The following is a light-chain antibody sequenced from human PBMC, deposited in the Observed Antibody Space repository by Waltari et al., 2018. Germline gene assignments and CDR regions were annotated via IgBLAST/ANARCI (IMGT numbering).Light chain of an antibody. V-gene: IGLV3-25*03. CDR3: QSVDITSTWV. J-gene: IGLJ3*02. CDR1: ALPSQY. CDR2: EDV. Sequence: SFELTQPPSVSVSPGQTATIPCSGDALPSQYVYWYHQKPGQAPVLLIYEDVKRPSGIPERFSGSTSGTTVTLTITGVQAEDEADYYCQSVDITSTWVFGGGTQLTVL.